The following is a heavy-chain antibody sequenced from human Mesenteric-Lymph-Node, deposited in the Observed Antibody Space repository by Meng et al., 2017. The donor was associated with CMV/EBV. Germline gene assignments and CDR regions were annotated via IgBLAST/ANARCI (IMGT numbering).Heavy chain of an antibody. CDR2: FSGSGGST. D-gene: IGHD2-2*03. J-gene: IGHJ6*02. CDR1: GFTFSSYA. V-gene: IGHV3-23*01. CDR3: AKLGYCSTTSCSDYGMDV. Sequence: GGSLRLSCAASGFTFSSYAMSWVRQAPGKGLEWVSTFSGSGGSTYYADSVEGRFTISRDNSKNTLYLQMNSLRAEDTAVYYCAKLGYCSTTSCSDYGMDVWGQGTTVTVSS.